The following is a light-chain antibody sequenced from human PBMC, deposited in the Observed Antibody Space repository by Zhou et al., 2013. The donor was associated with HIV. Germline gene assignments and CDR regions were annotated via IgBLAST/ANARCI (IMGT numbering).Light chain of an antibody. CDR2: GVS. CDR3: QHYDDRSPGT. CDR1: QPIGTS. Sequence: AIRMAQSPSSLSASTGDRVTITCRASQPIGTSLAWYQQKPGKAPNLLIYGVSTLQTGVPSRFVGSGSGTDFTLTITCLQSEDFASYYCQHYDDRSPGTFGQGTKV. V-gene: IGKV1-8*01. J-gene: IGKJ1*01.